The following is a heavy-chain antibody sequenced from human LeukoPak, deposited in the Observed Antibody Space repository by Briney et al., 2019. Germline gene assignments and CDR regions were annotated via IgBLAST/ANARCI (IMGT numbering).Heavy chain of an antibody. CDR2: ISAYNGNT. D-gene: IGHD5-24*01. J-gene: IGHJ4*02. CDR3: VSGFRDGYNYEGYYFDY. CDR1: GYTFTSYG. V-gene: IGHV1-18*01. Sequence: ASVKVSCKASGYTFTSYGISWVRQAPGQGLEWMGWISAYNGNTNYAQKLQGRVTMTTDTSTSTAYMELSSLRSEDTAVYYCVSGFRDGYNYEGYYFDYWGQGTLVTVSS.